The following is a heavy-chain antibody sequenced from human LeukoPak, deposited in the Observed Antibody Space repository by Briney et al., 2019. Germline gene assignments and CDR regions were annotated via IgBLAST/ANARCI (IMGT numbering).Heavy chain of an antibody. D-gene: IGHD6-19*01. CDR1: GGSISSYY. CDR2: MYTSGST. CDR3: ARIYSRGWSLDY. Sequence: SETLSLTCTVSGGSISSYYWTWIQQSAGKGLEWIGRMYTSGSTKYSPSFESRVTMSGDASKNQFSLRLNSVTAADTAIYYCARIYSRGWSLDYWGPGTLVTVSS. J-gene: IGHJ4*02. V-gene: IGHV4-4*07.